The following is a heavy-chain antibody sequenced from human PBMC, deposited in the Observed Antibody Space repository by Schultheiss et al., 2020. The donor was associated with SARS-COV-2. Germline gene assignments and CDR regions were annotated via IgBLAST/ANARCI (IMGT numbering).Heavy chain of an antibody. D-gene: IGHD1-26*01. V-gene: IGHV1-2*06. CDR3: AKIALSGSYCFDY. CDR1: GYTFTGHY. J-gene: IGHJ4*02. Sequence: ASVKVSCKASGYTFTGHYMHWVRQAPGQGLEWMGRINPNSGVPNSAQKFQGRVTMARDTSISTAHMELSGLRSDDTAVYYCAKIALSGSYCFDYWGQGTLVTVSS. CDR2: INPNSGVP.